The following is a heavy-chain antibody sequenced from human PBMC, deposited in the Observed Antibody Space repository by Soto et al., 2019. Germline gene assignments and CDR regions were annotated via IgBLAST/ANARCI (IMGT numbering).Heavy chain of an antibody. J-gene: IGHJ6*02. V-gene: IGHV3-15*01. CDR1: GFTFSNAW. CDR2: IKSKTDGGTT. Sequence: ESGGGLVKPGGSLRLSCAASGFTFSNAWMSWVRQAPGKGLEWVGRIKSKTDGGTTDYAAPVKGRFTISRDDSKNTLYLQMNSLKTEDTAVYYCTTDLQSWYGMDVWGQGTTVTVSS. D-gene: IGHD6-13*01. CDR3: TTDLQSWYGMDV.